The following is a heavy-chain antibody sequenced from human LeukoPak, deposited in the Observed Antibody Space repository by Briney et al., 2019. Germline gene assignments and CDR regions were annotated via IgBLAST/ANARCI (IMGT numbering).Heavy chain of an antibody. J-gene: IGHJ6*03. CDR2: IYTSGST. CDR3: ARDRYSGYDSPYYYMDV. V-gene: IGHV4-4*07. CDR1: GGSISSYY. Sequence: SETLSLTRTVSGGSISSYYWSWIRQPAGKGLEWIGRIYTSGSTNYNPSLKSRVTMSVDTSKNQFSLKLSSVTAADTAVYYCARDRYSGYDSPYYYMDVWGKGTTVTISS. D-gene: IGHD5-12*01.